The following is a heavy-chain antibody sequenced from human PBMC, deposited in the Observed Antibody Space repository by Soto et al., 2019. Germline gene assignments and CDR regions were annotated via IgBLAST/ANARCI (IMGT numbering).Heavy chain of an antibody. CDR2: FDREDGET. CDR1: GYFLTALS. D-gene: IGHD1-26*01. Sequence: ASVKVSCKVSGYFLTALSIHWVRQAPGKGLEWMGGFDREDGETIYAQKFQGRVTMTEDTSTDPAYMELSSLTSEDTAIYYCAHGEGIVKSIVYFDSWGQGTLVTVYS. J-gene: IGHJ4*02. CDR3: AHGEGIVKSIVYFDS. V-gene: IGHV1-24*01.